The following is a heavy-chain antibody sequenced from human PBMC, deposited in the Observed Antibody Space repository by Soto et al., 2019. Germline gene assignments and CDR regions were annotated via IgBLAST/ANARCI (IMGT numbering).Heavy chain of an antibody. CDR3: ARSPGYYDFWSVWNYYYDMDV. CDR2: ISAYNGNT. J-gene: IGHJ6*03. V-gene: IGHV1-18*01. CDR1: GYTFTSYG. Sequence: ASVKVSCKASGYTFTSYGISWVRQAPGQGLEWMGWISAYNGNTNYAQKLQGRVTMTTDTSTSTAYMELRSLRSDDTAVYYCARSPGYYDFWSVWNYYYDMDVWGKGTTVTVSS. D-gene: IGHD3-3*01.